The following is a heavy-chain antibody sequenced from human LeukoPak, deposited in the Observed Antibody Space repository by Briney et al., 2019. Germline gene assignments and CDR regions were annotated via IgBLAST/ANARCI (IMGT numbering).Heavy chain of an antibody. CDR3: ARGVYYYGSGSYYPIDY. CDR2: IKQDGSEK. J-gene: IGHJ4*02. Sequence: GGSLRLSCAASGFTFSSYWMSWVRQAPGKGLEWVANIKQDGSEKYYVDSVKGRFTISRDNAKNSLYLQMNSLRAEDTAVYYCARGVYYYGSGSYYPIDYWGQGTLVTVSS. V-gene: IGHV3-7*01. CDR1: GFTFSSYW. D-gene: IGHD3-10*01.